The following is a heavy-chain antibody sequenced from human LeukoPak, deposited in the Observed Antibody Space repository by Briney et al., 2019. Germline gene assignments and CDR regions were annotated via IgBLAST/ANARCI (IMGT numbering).Heavy chain of an antibody. J-gene: IGHJ3*02. Sequence: SVKVSCQASLGSFSSYAISWMRQAPGQGLEWVGRIIHIFGTANYAQQFQGRVTLTTNESTSTAYMELSSLRSEDTAVYYCAREPSFGWLRNHDAFDIWGQGAMVTVSS. CDR1: LGSFSSYA. V-gene: IGHV1-69*05. CDR2: IIHIFGTA. CDR3: AREPSFGWLRNHDAFDI. D-gene: IGHD5-12*01.